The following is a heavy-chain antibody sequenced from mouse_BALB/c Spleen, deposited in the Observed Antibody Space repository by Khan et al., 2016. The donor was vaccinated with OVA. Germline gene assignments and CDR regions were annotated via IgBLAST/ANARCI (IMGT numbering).Heavy chain of an antibody. D-gene: IGHD1-1*01. CDR2: INPHIGET. CDR1: GYSFTGYF. J-gene: IGHJ2*01. CDR3: ARIYGSDFDY. Sequence: EVQLQESGPELVKPGASVKISCKASGYSFTGYFIHWVMQSHGKSLAWIGRINPHIGETFYNQKFRGKATLTVDESSSTAHMELRSLASEDSAVYFCARIYGSDFDYWGQGTTLTVSS. V-gene: IGHV1-20*02.